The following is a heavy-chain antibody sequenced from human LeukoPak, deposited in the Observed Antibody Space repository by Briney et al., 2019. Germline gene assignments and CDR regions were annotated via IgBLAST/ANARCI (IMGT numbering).Heavy chain of an antibody. CDR2: IYPGDSDT. Sequence: GESLKISCKGSGYSFTSHWIGWVRQMPGKGLEWMGIIYPGDSDTRYSPSFQGQVTISVDTSISALFLQWSSLKASDTAMYYCARVFGGVWVGYMGGYFDYWGQGTLVTVSS. J-gene: IGHJ4*02. V-gene: IGHV5-51*01. CDR3: ARVFGGVWVGYMGGYFDY. CDR1: GYSFTSHW. D-gene: IGHD3-16*01.